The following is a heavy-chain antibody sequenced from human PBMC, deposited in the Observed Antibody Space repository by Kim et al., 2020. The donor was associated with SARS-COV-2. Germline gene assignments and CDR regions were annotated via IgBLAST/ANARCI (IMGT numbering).Heavy chain of an antibody. Sequence: GGSLRLSCAASGFTFSSYSMNWVRQAPWKGLEWVSSISSSSSYIYYADSVKGRFTISRDNAKNSLYLQMNSLRAEDTAVYYCARDRPPLYSGYDPPSSSWYGVGVDYWGQGTLVTVSS. CDR1: GFTFSSYS. J-gene: IGHJ4*02. CDR3: ARDRPPLYSGYDPPSSSWYGVGVDY. CDR2: ISSSSSYI. D-gene: IGHD5-12*01. V-gene: IGHV3-21*01.